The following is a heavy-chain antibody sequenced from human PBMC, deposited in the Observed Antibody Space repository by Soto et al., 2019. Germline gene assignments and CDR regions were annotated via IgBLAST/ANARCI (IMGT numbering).Heavy chain of an antibody. V-gene: IGHV4-31*03. CDR3: ARDNRRDDYGDYYYYYGMDV. CDR2: IYYSGST. Sequence: QVQLQESGPGLVKPSQTLSLTCTVSGGSISSGGYYWSWIRQHPGKGLEWIGYIYYSGSTYYNPSLKSRVTISVDTSKNQCSLKLSSVTAADTAVYYCARDNRRDDYGDYYYYYGMDVWGQGTTVTVSS. J-gene: IGHJ6*02. D-gene: IGHD4-17*01. CDR1: GGSISSGGYY.